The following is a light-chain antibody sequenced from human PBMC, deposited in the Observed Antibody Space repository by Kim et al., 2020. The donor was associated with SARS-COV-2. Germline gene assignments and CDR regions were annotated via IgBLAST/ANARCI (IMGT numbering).Light chain of an antibody. J-gene: IGLJ2*01. Sequence: VALGQKVRITCQGDSLRSYYATWYQQKPGQAPIVVMYGKNNRPSGIPDRFSGSSSGNTASLTITGTQAGDEADYYCNSRDSNDNVLFGGGTQLTVL. CDR3: NSRDSNDNVL. V-gene: IGLV3-19*01. CDR2: GKN. CDR1: SLRSYY.